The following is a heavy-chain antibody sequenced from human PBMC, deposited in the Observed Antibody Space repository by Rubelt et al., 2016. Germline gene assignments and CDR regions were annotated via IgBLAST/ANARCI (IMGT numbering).Heavy chain of an antibody. J-gene: IGHJ3*01. D-gene: IGHD4-17*01. CDR3: GKDPNGDYVGAFDF. V-gene: IGHV3-23*04. CDR1: GFSFRSYS. Sequence: EVRLVESGGGLVQPGGSLRLSCAASGFSFRSYSMNWVRQAPGKGLEWVSAIKGSGSVTYYTDSVKGRFTISRDNSKSTLYLQINSLRVEDTAIYYCGKDPNGDYVGAFDFWGQGTLVTVSS. CDR2: IKGSGSVT.